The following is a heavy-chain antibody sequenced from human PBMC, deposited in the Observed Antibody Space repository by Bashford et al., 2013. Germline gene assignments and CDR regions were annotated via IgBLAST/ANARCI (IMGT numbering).Heavy chain of an antibody. V-gene: IGHV4-59*01. Sequence: SSETLSLTCTVSGGSISSYYWSWIRQPPGKGLEWIGYIYYSGSTNYNPSLKSRVTISVDTSKNQFSLKLSSVTAADTAVYYCARGPWNDVKVWFDPWAREPWSPSPQ. CDR2: IYYSGST. D-gene: IGHD1-1*01. J-gene: IGHJ5*02. CDR1: GGSISSYY. CDR3: ARGPWNDVKVWFDP.